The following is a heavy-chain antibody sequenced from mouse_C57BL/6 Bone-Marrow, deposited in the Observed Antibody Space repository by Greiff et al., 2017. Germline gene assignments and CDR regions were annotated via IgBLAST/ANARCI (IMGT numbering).Heavy chain of an antibody. CDR1: GFTFSDYY. J-gene: IGHJ3*01. Sequence: EVQRVESGGGLVQPGGSLKLSCAASGFTFSDYYMYWVRQTPEKRLEWVAYISDGGGSTYYPDTVKGRFTISRDNAKNTLYLQMSRLKSEDTAMYYCARHRGWFAYWGQGTLVTVSA. V-gene: IGHV5-12*01. CDR2: ISDGGGST. D-gene: IGHD3-3*01. CDR3: ARHRGWFAY.